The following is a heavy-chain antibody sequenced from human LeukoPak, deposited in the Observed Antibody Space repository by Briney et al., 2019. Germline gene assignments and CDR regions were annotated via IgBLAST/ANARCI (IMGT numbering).Heavy chain of an antibody. V-gene: IGHV4-59*01. J-gene: IGHJ4*02. CDR1: GGSISSYY. CDR3: ASTASSSWFRYFDY. CDR2: IYYSGST. D-gene: IGHD6-13*01. Sequence: PSETLSLTCTVSGGSISSYYWSWIRQPPGKGLEWIGYIYYSGSTNYNPSLKSRVTISVDTSKNQFSLKLSSVTAADTAVYYCASTASSSWFRYFDYWGQGTLVTVSS.